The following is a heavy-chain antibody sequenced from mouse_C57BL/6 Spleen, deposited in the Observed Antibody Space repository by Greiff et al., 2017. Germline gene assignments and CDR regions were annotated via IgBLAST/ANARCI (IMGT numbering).Heavy chain of an antibody. CDR1: GYSITSGYY. D-gene: IGHD1-1*01. V-gene: IGHV3-6*01. CDR3: ARAYSYVVYFDY. CDR2: ISYDGSN. J-gene: IGHJ2*01. Sequence: EVQLQESGPGLVKPSQSLSLTCSVTGYSITSGYYWNWIRQFPGNKLEWMGYISYDGSNNYNPSLKNRISITRDTSKNQFFLKLNSVTTEDTATYYCARAYSYVVYFDYWGQGTTLTVSS.